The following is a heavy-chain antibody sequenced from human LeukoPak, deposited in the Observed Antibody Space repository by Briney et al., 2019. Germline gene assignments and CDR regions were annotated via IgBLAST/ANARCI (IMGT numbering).Heavy chain of an antibody. CDR1: GFTFSSYG. J-gene: IGHJ5*02. D-gene: IGHD3-10*01. CDR2: ISYDGSNK. CDR3: AKDKHIGVRGGTRTNWFDP. Sequence: PGRSLRLSCAASGFTFSSYGMHWVRQAPGKGLEWVAVISYDGSNKYYADSVKDRFTISRDNSKNTLYLQMHSLRAEDTAVYYCAKDKHIGVRGGTRTNWFDPWGQGTLVTVSS. V-gene: IGHV3-30*18.